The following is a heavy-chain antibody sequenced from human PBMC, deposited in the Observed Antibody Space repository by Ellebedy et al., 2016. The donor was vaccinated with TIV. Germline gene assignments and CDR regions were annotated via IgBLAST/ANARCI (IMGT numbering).Heavy chain of an antibody. V-gene: IGHV1-18*01. CDR1: GYTFTNFG. D-gene: IGHD4-23*01. CDR3: ARDSDYGGVTNHWDLNR. Sequence: ASVKVSXXASGYTFTNFGISWVRQAPGQGLEWMGWVSPYNGNTNYAQKFQARVTMTTDTSTSTAYMELRSLRSDDTALYFCARDSDYGGVTNHWDLNRWGRGT. J-gene: IGHJ2*01. CDR2: VSPYNGNT.